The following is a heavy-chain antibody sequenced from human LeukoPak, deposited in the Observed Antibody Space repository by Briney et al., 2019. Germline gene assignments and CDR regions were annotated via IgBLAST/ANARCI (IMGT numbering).Heavy chain of an antibody. CDR3: ARVLGWAAFHY. J-gene: IGHJ4*02. Sequence: SETLSLTCTVSGGSISSFYWSWFRQPAGKGLEWIGRIYSSGSTNYNPSLKSRVTMSVDTSKNQFSLKLSSVTAADTAVYYCARVLGWAAFHYWGQGTLVTVSS. V-gene: IGHV4-4*07. CDR1: GGSISSFY. CDR2: IYSSGST. D-gene: IGHD2-15*01.